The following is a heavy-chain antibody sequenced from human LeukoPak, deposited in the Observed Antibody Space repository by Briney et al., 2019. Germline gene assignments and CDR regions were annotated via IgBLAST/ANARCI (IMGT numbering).Heavy chain of an antibody. CDR2: IYWTDDT. D-gene: IGHD3-10*01. Sequence: SGPTLVNPTQTLTLTCTFSGFSLNTSGVGVSWIRQPPGKALEWLALIYWTDDTRYSPSLKSRLTITKDTSKNQVVLTLTNMDPVDTATYYCVHRHSGVPGIWGQGTLVTVSS. V-gene: IGHV2-5*01. J-gene: IGHJ4*02. CDR1: GFSLNTSGVG. CDR3: VHRHSGVPGI.